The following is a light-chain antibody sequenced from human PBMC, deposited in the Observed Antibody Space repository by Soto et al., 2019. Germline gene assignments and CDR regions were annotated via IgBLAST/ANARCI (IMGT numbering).Light chain of an antibody. J-gene: IGKJ2*01. CDR3: QQYKTYPYS. Sequence: DIQMTQSPSTLSASVGGRVTITCRASQSISGWLAWYQQKPGKAPKLLIYDASTLESGVPSRFSGSISGTEFTLTISSLQPDDFVTYYCQQYKTYPYSFGQGTKLEIK. V-gene: IGKV1-5*01. CDR2: DAS. CDR1: QSISGW.